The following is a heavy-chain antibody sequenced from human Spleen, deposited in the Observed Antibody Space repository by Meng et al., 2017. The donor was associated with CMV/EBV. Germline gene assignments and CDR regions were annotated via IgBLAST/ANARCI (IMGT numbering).Heavy chain of an antibody. J-gene: IGHJ4*02. CDR1: GGSISSNY. V-gene: IGHV4-59*12. Sequence: GSLRLSCTVSGGSISSNYWSWIRQSPGKGLEWIGYIYYSGSTYYNPSLKSRVTISVDTSKNQFSLKLSSVTAADTAVYYCARDNSHYGGNLDYWGQGTLVTVSS. CDR3: ARDNSHYGGNLDY. D-gene: IGHD4-23*01. CDR2: IYYSGST.